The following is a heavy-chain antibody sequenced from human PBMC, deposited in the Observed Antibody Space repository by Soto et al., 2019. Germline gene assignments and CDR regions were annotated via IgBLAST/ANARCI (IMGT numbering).Heavy chain of an antibody. CDR1: GFSLSTYDMG. Sequence: SGPTLVNPTQTLTLTCDFSGFSLSTYDMGVAWIRQPPGKALEWLALIYWDDDKRYSPSLKDRLAISKDTSSNQVVLTITNMDPGDTATYFCAHAGDYDLLTFDHWGPGTLVTVSS. D-gene: IGHD4-17*01. CDR2: IYWDDDK. CDR3: AHAGDYDLLTFDH. J-gene: IGHJ4*02. V-gene: IGHV2-5*02.